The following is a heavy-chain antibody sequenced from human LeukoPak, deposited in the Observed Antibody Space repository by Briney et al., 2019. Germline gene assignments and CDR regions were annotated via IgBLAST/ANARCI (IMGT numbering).Heavy chain of an antibody. J-gene: IGHJ4*02. D-gene: IGHD2-21*02. Sequence: QPGGSLRLSCAASGFTFSNYEMNWVRQAPGKGLEWVSYISSSGSTIYYADSVKGRFTISRDNAKNSLYLQMNSLRAEDTAVYYCATSFSGGDGYWGQGALVTVSS. CDR3: ATSFSGGDGY. CDR1: GFTFSNYE. CDR2: ISSSGSTI. V-gene: IGHV3-48*03.